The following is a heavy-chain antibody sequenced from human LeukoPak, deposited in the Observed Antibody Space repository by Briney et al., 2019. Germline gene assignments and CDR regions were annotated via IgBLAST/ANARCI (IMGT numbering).Heavy chain of an antibody. CDR1: GGSFSGYY. J-gene: IGHJ4*02. CDR2: INHSGST. CDR3: ARRVRGVISDYFDY. V-gene: IGHV4-34*01. D-gene: IGHD3-10*01. Sequence: SETLSLTCAVYGGSFSGYYWSWIRQPPGKGLEWIGEINHSGSTNYNPSLKSRVTISVDTSKNQFSLKLSSVTAADTAVYYCARRVRGVISDYFDYWGQGTLVTVSS.